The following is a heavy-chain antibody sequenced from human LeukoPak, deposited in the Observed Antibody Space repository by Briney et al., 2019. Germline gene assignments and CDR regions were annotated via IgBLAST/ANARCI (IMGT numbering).Heavy chain of an antibody. CDR2: VSYDGSNK. V-gene: IGHV3-30-3*01. CDR3: ARASIAVAGYGMDV. CDR1: GFTFSSYA. D-gene: IGHD6-19*01. J-gene: IGHJ6*02. Sequence: GGSLRLSCAASGFTFSSYAMHWVRQAPGKGLEWVAVVSYDGSNKYYADSVKGRFTISRDNSKNTLYLQMNSLRAEDTAVYYCARASIAVAGYGMDVWGQGTTVTVSS.